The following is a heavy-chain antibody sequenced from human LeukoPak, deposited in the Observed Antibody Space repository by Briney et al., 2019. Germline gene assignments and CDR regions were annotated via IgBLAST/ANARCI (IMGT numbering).Heavy chain of an antibody. D-gene: IGHD3-3*01. CDR2: INPNSGGT. CDR1: GYTFTGYY. V-gene: IGHV1-2*02. CDR3: ARVSYYDFWSGHLGFDY. J-gene: IGHJ4*02. Sequence: GASVKVSFKASGYTFTGYYMHWVRQAPGQGLEWMGWINPNSGGTNYAQKFQGRVTMTRDTSISTAYMELSRLRSDDTAVYHCARVSYYDFWSGHLGFDYWGQGTLVTVSS.